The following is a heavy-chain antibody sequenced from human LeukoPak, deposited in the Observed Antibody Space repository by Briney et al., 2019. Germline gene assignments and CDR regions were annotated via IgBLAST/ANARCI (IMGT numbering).Heavy chain of an antibody. J-gene: IGHJ4*02. V-gene: IGHV3-23*01. CDR3: AILIAVAGPATFY. D-gene: IGHD6-19*01. Sequence: GGSLRLSCAASGFTFSSYAMSWVRQAPGKGLQWVSSISGSGDSTYYADSVKGRFTISRDNSNNTLYPQMNSLRAEDTAVYYCAILIAVAGPATFYWGQGTLVTVSS. CDR2: ISGSGDST. CDR1: GFTFSSYA.